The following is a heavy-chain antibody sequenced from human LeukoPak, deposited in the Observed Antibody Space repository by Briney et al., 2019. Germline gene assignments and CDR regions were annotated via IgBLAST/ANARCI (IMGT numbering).Heavy chain of an antibody. V-gene: IGHV3-23*01. CDR2: IGGSST. CDR3: AKRESGQGYGMDV. D-gene: IGHD5-24*01. CDR1: GFTFSSYA. J-gene: IGHJ6*02. Sequence: GGSLRLSCAASGFTFSSYAMSWVRQAPGKGLEWVSAIGGSSTFYADSVKGRFTISRDNSKSTLYLQRNSLRAEDTAIYYCAKRESGQGYGMDVWGQGTTVTVSS.